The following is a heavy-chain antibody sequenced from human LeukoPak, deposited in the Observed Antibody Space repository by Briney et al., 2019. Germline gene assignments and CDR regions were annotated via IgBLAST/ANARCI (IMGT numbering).Heavy chain of an antibody. V-gene: IGHV4-59*01. CDR3: ARGVSSSWFTWFDP. Sequence: SETLSLTCTVSGGSINIYYWSWIRQPPGKGLQWLGYIHDSGSTNYNPSLKSRVTISVDTSKNQFSLKLSSVTAADTAVYYCARGVSSSWFTWFDPWGQGTLVTVSS. J-gene: IGHJ5*02. D-gene: IGHD6-13*01. CDR2: IHDSGST. CDR1: GGSINIYY.